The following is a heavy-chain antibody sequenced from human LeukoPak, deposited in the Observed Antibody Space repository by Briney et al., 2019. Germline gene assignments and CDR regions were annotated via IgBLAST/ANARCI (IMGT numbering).Heavy chain of an antibody. CDR3: AREGPRGNSQFDY. CDR1: GFTFSSYG. V-gene: IGHV3-33*01. D-gene: IGHD2/OR15-2a*01. CDR2: IWYDGSNK. Sequence: GSLRLSCAASGFTFSSYGMHWVRQAPGKGLEWVALIWYDGSNKYFTDSVKGRLTISRDNSKNTLYLQMNSLRAEDTAIYYCAREGPRGNSQFDYWGQGTLVTVSS. J-gene: IGHJ4*02.